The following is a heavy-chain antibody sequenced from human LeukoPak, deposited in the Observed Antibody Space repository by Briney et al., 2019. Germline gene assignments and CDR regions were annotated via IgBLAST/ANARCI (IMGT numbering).Heavy chain of an antibody. CDR1: GDSISSSSYY. V-gene: IGHV4-39*01. CDR3: ARQWGYFDY. D-gene: IGHD3-16*01. Sequence: PSETLSLPCNVSGDSISSSSYYWGWIRQPPGKGLEWIGSIYYSGRTNYNPSLKSRVTISVDTSKNQFSLNLSSVTAADTAVYYCARQWGYFDYWGQGTLVTVSS. CDR2: IYYSGRT. J-gene: IGHJ4*02.